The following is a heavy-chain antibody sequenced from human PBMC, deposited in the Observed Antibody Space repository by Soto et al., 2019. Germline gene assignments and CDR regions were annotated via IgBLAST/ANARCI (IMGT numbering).Heavy chain of an antibody. CDR1: GFTFSSYG. J-gene: IGHJ6*02. V-gene: IGHV3-30*18. CDR3: AKERGGGDVVVVAAIYGMDV. D-gene: IGHD2-15*01. CDR2: ISYDGSNK. Sequence: GGSLRLSCAASGFTFSSYGMHWVRQAPGKGLEWVAVISYDGSNKYYADSVKGRFTISRDNSKNTLYLQMNSLRAEDTAVYYCAKERGGGDVVVVAAIYGMDVWGQGTTVTVSS.